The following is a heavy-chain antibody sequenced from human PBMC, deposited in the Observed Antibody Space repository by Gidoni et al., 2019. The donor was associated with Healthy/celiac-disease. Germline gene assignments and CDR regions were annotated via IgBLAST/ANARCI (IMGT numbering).Heavy chain of an antibody. CDR3: ARITYDFWSGYSYYYYGMDV. D-gene: IGHD3-3*01. Sequence: QVTLKESGPVLVKPTETLTLTCTVSGFSLSNARMGVSWIRQPPGKALEWLAHIFSNDEKSYSTSLKSRLTISKDTSKSQVVLTMTNMDPVDTATYYCARITYDFWSGYSYYYYGMDVWGQGTTVTVSS. J-gene: IGHJ6*02. V-gene: IGHV2-26*01. CDR2: IFSNDEK. CDR1: GFSLSNARMG.